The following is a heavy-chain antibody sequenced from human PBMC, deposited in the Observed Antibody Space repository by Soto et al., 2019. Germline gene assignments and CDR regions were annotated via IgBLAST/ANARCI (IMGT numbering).Heavy chain of an antibody. V-gene: IGHV3-74*01. Sequence: QPGGSLRLSCAASGFTFSRGWMHWVRQAPGKGLVWVSRINSDGSTTSYADSVKGRFTISRDNAKNTLYLQMNSLRAEDTAVYHCAGNYAGSPRWGPGTLVTVSS. CDR1: GFTFSRGW. CDR2: INSDGSTT. CDR3: AGNYAGSPR. J-gene: IGHJ4*02. D-gene: IGHD2-2*01.